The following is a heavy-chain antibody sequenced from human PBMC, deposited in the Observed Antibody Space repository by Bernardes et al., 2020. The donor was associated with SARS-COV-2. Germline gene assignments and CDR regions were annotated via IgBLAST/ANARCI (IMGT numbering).Heavy chain of an antibody. CDR2: VYYTGTT. D-gene: IGHD3-22*01. CDR3: AKFEKSYYYESSGFGFGAFEI. Sequence: SETLSLTCKVSGGSIRSSYWSWIRQSPGKGLEWLGYVYYTGTTNYNPSLKSRVILSVDTSENQFSLRLSSVPAADTALYYCAKFEKSYYYESSGFGFGAFEIWGQGTMVTVAS. J-gene: IGHJ3*02. CDR1: GGSIRSSY. V-gene: IGHV4-59*01.